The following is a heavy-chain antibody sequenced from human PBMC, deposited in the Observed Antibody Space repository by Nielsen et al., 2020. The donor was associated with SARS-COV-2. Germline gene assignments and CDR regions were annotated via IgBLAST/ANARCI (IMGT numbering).Heavy chain of an antibody. V-gene: IGHV4-30-4*08. Sequence: SETLSLTCTVSGGSISSGGYYWSWIRQHPGKGLEWIGYIYYSGSTYYNPSLKSRVTISVDTSKNQFSLKLSSVTAADTAVYYCARDSQAAAGPENYFDYWGQGTLVTVSS. D-gene: IGHD6-13*01. CDR3: ARDSQAAAGPENYFDY. CDR1: GGSISSGGYY. J-gene: IGHJ4*02. CDR2: IYYSGST.